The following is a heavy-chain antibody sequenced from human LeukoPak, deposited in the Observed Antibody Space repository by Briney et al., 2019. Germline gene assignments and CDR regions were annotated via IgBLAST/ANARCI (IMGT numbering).Heavy chain of an antibody. CDR1: SGSISSSY. CDR2: IYHSATT. J-gene: IGHJ4*02. CDR3: ARMAAAGPFDY. D-gene: IGHD6-13*01. V-gene: IGHV4-59*08. Sequence: SETLSLTCTVSSGSISSSYWSRIRQPPGKGLEWIGYIYHSATTNYSPSLKSRVTISLETSKNQFSLKLSSVTAADTAVYYCARMAAAGPFDYWGQGTLVTVSS.